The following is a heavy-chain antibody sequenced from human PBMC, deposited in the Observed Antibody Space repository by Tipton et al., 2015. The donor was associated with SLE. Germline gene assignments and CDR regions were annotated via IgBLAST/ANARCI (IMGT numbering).Heavy chain of an antibody. CDR1: GFAFGTYW. CDR3: ARDDFWSGYYYYYYYMDV. V-gene: IGHV3-30*03. J-gene: IGHJ6*03. Sequence: SLRLSCEASGFAFGTYWMTWVRQAPGKGLEWVAVISYDGSNKYYADSVKGRFTISRDNSKNTLYLQMNSLRAEDTAVYYCARDDFWSGYYYYYYYMDVWGKGTTVTVSS. CDR2: ISYDGSNK. D-gene: IGHD3-3*01.